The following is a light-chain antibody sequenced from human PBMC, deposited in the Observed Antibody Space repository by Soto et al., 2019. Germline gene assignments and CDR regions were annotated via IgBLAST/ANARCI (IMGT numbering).Light chain of an antibody. Sequence: QSALTQPASVSGSPGQSITISCTGTTSDVGDFKYVSWYQQQPGRAPKLVISEVTNRPSGVSDRFSGSKSGNTASLTISGLLADDEADYYCSSYTTSDTFVFGTGTKLTVL. V-gene: IGLV2-14*01. CDR1: TSDVGDFKY. CDR2: EVT. CDR3: SSYTTSDTFV. J-gene: IGLJ1*01.